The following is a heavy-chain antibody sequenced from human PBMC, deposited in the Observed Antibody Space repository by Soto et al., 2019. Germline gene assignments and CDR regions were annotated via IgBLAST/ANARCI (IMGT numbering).Heavy chain of an antibody. Sequence: SETLSLTCAVSGGSISSSNWWSWVRQPPGKGLEWIGEIYLSGSTNYNPSLKSRVTISVDKSKNQFSLKLSSVTAADTAVYYCARGNRDFLEWSSGRNYYYYGMDVWGQGTTVT. CDR2: IYLSGST. V-gene: IGHV4-4*02. D-gene: IGHD3-3*01. J-gene: IGHJ6*02. CDR1: GGSISSSNW. CDR3: ARGNRDFLEWSSGRNYYYYGMDV.